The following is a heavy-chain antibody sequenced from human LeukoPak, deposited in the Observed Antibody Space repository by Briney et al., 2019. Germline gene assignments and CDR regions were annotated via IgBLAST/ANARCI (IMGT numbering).Heavy chain of an antibody. V-gene: IGHV1-46*01. J-gene: IGHJ5*02. CDR3: ARAISTVLANWFEP. CDR1: GYTFTSYY. D-gene: IGHD4-11*01. CDR2: INPSGGST. Sequence: ASVKLSCKASGYTFTSYYMHWLRHAPGQRLELMGIINPSGGSTSYAQKFQGRVTMTRDTSTSTVYMELSSLRSEDTAVYYCARAISTVLANWFEPWGQGTLVTVSS.